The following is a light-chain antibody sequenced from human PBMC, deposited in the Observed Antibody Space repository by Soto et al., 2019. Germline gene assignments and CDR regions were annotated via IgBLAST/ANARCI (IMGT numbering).Light chain of an antibody. CDR2: SAS. CDR1: QSVTSSS. J-gene: IGKJ4*01. CDR3: QQYGSSRPT. V-gene: IGKV3-20*01. Sequence: EIVLTQSPGTLSLSPGEAATLSCRASQSVTSSSLAWYHQKPGQAPRLLIWSASSRATGIPDRFSGSGSGTDFTLTISRLEPEDFAVYYCQQYGSSRPTSGGGTKVEIK.